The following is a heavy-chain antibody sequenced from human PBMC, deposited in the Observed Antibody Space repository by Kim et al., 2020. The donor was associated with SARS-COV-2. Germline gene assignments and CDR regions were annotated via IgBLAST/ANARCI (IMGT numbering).Heavy chain of an antibody. CDR2: ISWNGGNL. CDR1: GFTFDNAA. Sequence: GGSLRLSCTASGFTFDNAAMHWVRQAPGKGLEWVAGISWNGGNLGYADSVKGRFMISRDNAKSSLPLQMNSRRLEDTAFYYCVKDVRLGLAVFNFWGQGTLVTVSS. V-gene: IGHV3-9*01. J-gene: IGHJ4*02. D-gene: IGHD6-19*01. CDR3: VKDVRLGLAVFNF.